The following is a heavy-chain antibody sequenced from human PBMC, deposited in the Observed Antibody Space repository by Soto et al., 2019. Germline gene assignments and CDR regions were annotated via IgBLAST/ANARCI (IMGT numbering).Heavy chain of an antibody. V-gene: IGHV3-23*01. J-gene: IGHJ2*01. D-gene: IGHD6-13*01. CDR2: IISACNT. Sequence: EVQLLESGGDLVQPGGSLRLSCAASGFTFSTYAMTWVRQAPGKGLEWVSTIISACNTYYAESVKGRFTISRDNSKNTLYLQMNSLRAEDTAVYNCAKDPSSSSLLKWYFDLWGRGTLATVSS. CDR3: AKDPSSSSLLKWYFDL. CDR1: GFTFSTYA.